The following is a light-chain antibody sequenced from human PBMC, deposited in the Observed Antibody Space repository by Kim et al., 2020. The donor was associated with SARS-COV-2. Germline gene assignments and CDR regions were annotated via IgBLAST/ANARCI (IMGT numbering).Light chain of an antibody. Sequence: GSPGQTARITCSGDKLGAKYACWYQQKPGQSPVLGIYQDSKRPSGIPERFSGSNSGNTATLTISGTQAMDEADDYCQAWDSSTAVFGGGTQLTVL. J-gene: IGLJ3*02. CDR3: QAWDSSTAV. V-gene: IGLV3-1*01. CDR1: KLGAKY. CDR2: QDS.